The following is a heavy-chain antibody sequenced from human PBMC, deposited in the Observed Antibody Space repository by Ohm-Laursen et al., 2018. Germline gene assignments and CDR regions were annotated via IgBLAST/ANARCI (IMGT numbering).Heavy chain of an antibody. Sequence: SLRLSCAASGFTFSSYDMNWVRQAPGKGLEWVSTVSFSSGNTYYADSVKGRFTISRDNSKNALYLQMNSLRAEDTAVYYCAKSYYDFWSGYDYWGQGTLVTVSS. CDR2: VSFSSGNT. CDR1: GFTFSSYD. D-gene: IGHD3-3*01. V-gene: IGHV3-23*01. J-gene: IGHJ4*02. CDR3: AKSYYDFWSGYDY.